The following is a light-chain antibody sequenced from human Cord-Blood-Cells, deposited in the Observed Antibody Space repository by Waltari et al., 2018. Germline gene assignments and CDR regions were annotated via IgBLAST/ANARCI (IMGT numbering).Light chain of an antibody. CDR2: RNN. V-gene: IGLV1-47*01. CDR1: SSNIGSNY. J-gene: IGLJ3*02. CDR3: AAWDDSLSGWV. Sequence: QTVLTQPPSASGTPGPRVTISCSGSSSNIGSNYVYWYQQLPGTAPKLLIYRNNQRPSGVPDRFSGAKSGTSASLAISGLRSDDEADYYCAAWDDSLSGWVFGGGTKLTVL.